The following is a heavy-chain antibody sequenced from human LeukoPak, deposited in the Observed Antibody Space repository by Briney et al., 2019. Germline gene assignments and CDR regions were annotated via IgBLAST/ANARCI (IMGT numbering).Heavy chain of an antibody. Sequence: ASVKVSCKASGYTFASYYMHWVRQAPGQGLEWMGIINPSGGSTTYAQKFQGRVTMTRDTSTSTVYMELSSLRSEDTALYYCARDSTQTYYSGTYYFEYWGQGTLVTVSS. D-gene: IGHD1-26*01. CDR1: GYTFASYY. V-gene: IGHV1-46*01. J-gene: IGHJ4*02. CDR3: ARDSTQTYYSGTYYFEY. CDR2: INPSGGST.